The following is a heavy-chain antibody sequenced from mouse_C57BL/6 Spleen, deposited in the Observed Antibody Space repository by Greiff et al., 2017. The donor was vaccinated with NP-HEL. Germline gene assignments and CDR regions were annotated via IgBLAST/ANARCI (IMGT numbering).Heavy chain of an antibody. CDR3: ARSGLRYFDV. CDR1: GYTFTSYT. V-gene: IGHV1-4*01. D-gene: IGHD3-1*01. Sequence: VKLMESGAELARPGASVKMSCKASGYTFTSYTMHWVKQRPGQGLEWIGYINPSSGYTKYNQKFKDKATLTAGKSSSTAYMQLSSLTSEDSAVYYCARSGLRYFDVWGTGTTVTVSS. CDR2: INPSSGYT. J-gene: IGHJ1*03.